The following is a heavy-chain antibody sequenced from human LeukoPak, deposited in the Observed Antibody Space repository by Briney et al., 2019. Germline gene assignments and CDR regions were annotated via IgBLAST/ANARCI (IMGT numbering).Heavy chain of an antibody. D-gene: IGHD3-3*01. J-gene: IGHJ4*02. CDR2: IYHSGST. V-gene: IGHV4-38-2*01. CDR3: ARGPIGVVIHDY. Sequence: SETLSLTCAVSGYSISSGYYWGRIRQPTGKGLEWIGSIYHSGSTYYNPSLKSRVTISVDTSKNQFSLKLSSVTAADTAVYYCARGPIGVVIHDYWGQGTLVTVSS. CDR1: GYSISSGYY.